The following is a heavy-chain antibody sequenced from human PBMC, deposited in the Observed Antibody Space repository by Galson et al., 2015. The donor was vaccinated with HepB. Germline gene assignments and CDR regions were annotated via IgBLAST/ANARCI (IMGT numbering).Heavy chain of an antibody. D-gene: IGHD3-9*01. CDR2: ISAKNGNT. V-gene: IGHV1-18*01. Sequence: SVKVSCKASGYTFSTYGITWVRQAPGQGFEWMGWISAKNGNTKYAQRFQDRVTMTTDTSTNTAYMELRSLRSDDTAFYYCARESMTGPWGDYWGQGTLVTVSS. CDR3: ARESMTGPWGDY. CDR1: GYTFSTYG. J-gene: IGHJ4*02.